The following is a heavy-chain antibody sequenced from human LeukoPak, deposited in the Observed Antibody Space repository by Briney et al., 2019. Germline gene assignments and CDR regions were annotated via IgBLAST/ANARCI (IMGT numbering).Heavy chain of an antibody. CDR3: ARFTIVDTAMVYYYYYYMDV. Sequence: SETLSLTCTVSGGSISSYYWSWIRQPAGKGLEWIGRIYTSGSTNYNPSLKSRVTISVDTSKNQFSLKLSSVTAADTAVYYCARFTIVDTAMVYYYYYYMDVWGKGTTVTVSS. CDR1: GGSISSYY. CDR2: IYTSGST. D-gene: IGHD5-18*01. V-gene: IGHV4-4*07. J-gene: IGHJ6*03.